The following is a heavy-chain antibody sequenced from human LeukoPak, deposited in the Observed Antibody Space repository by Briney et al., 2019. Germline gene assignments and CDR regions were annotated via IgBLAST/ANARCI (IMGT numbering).Heavy chain of an antibody. V-gene: IGHV4-39*01. CDR3: ARVVPDPYSRDYYYYMDV. D-gene: IGHD2-15*01. CDR1: GSSITSSTYH. CDR2: IHYSGST. Sequence: SETLSLTCTVAGSSITSSTYHWGWLRQPPGKGLEWIGTIHYSGSTYKNPSLESRVTLFVEMSKNQFTLKLSSVTAADTAVYYCARVVPDPYSRDYYYYMDVWGEGTTVAVSS. J-gene: IGHJ6*03.